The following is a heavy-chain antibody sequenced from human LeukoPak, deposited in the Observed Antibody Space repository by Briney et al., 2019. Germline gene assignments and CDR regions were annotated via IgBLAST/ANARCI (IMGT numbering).Heavy chain of an antibody. Sequence: GGSLRLSCAASGFTFSSYGMHWVRQAPGKGLEWVAVISYDGSNKYYADSVKGRFTISRDNSKNTLYLKMNSVRAEDTAVYYCANARGITMVRGVRLYYWGQGTLVTVSS. CDR3: ANARGITMVRGVRLYY. D-gene: IGHD3-10*01. J-gene: IGHJ4*02. CDR2: ISYDGSNK. V-gene: IGHV3-30*18. CDR1: GFTFSSYG.